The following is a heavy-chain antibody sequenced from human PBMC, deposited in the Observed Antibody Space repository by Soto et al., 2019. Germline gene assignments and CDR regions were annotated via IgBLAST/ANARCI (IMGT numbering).Heavy chain of an antibody. J-gene: IGHJ6*02. CDR1: GGSFSSDSFI. D-gene: IGHD1-26*01. CDR3: ARDHKWDGMDV. Sequence: QVQLEESGPGLVKPSQTLSLTCSVSGGSFSSDSFIWSWVRQFPGKGLEWIGYIYYSGTTYYNPSLRGRVIMSVDTSKNQFSLKLSSVTAADTAVYYCARDHKWDGMDVWGQGATVTVSS. CDR2: IYYSGTT. V-gene: IGHV4-31*03.